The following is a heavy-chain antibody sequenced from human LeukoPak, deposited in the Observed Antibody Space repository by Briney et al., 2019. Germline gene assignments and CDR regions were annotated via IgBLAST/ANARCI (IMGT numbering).Heavy chain of an antibody. V-gene: IGHV4-59*12. Sequence: SETLSLTCTISGGSISTYYWSWIRQPPGKGLEWIGYIYYTGSTNYNPSLKSRVTFSVDTSKNHFSLKLISVTAADTAVYYCARSADYRFDPWGQGTLVTVSS. CDR2: IYYTGST. D-gene: IGHD4-11*01. CDR3: ARSADYRFDP. CDR1: GGSISTYY. J-gene: IGHJ5*02.